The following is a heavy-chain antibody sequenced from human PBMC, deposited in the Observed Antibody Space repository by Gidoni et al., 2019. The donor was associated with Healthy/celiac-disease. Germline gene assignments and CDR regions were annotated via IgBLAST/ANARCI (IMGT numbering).Heavy chain of an antibody. CDR1: GGSISSSSYY. J-gene: IGHJ3*02. CDR2: SYYSGST. D-gene: IGHD2-15*01. CDR3: ARLYCSGGSCYADAFDI. Sequence: QLQLQESGPGLVKPSETLSLTCPVSGGSISSSSYYWGWIRQPPGKGLEWIGSSYYSGSTYYNPSLKCRVTISVDTSKNQFSLKLSSVTAADTAVYYCARLYCSGGSCYADAFDIWGQGTMVTVSS. V-gene: IGHV4-39*01.